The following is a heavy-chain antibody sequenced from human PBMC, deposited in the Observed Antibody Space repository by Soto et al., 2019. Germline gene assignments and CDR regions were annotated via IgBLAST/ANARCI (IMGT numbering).Heavy chain of an antibody. CDR3: AMGEGGYSYGGTFDY. V-gene: IGHV6-1*01. J-gene: IGHJ4*02. CDR2: TYYRSKWYN. D-gene: IGHD5-18*01. CDR1: GDSVSSNSAD. Sequence: QTLSLTCSISGDSVSSNSADWNWIRQSPSRGLEWLGRTYYRSKWYNDYAVSVKSRITINPDTSKNQFSLQLNSVAPEDTAVYYCAMGEGGYSYGGTFDYWGQGTLVTVSS.